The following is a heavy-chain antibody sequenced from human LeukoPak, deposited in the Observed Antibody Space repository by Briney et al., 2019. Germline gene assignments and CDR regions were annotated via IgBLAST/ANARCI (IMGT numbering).Heavy chain of an antibody. D-gene: IGHD1-26*01. Sequence: SETLSLTCTFSGGSITSYYWSWIRQPAGKGLEWIGRIHTSGSTNYNPSLKSRVTMSVDTSKNQFSLKLSSVTAADTAVYYCARGRSYPRDFDSWGQGTLVTVSS. V-gene: IGHV4-4*07. J-gene: IGHJ4*02. CDR2: IHTSGST. CDR1: GGSITSYY. CDR3: ARGRSYPRDFDS.